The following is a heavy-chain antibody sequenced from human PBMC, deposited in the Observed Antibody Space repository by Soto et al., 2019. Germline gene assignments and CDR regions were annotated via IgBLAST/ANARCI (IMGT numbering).Heavy chain of an antibody. Sequence: QVQLVQSGAEEKKPGASVKVSCKASGYTFTSYAMHWVRQAPGQRLEWMGWMNAGNGNTKYSQKFQGRVTITRDTSASTAYMELSSLRSEDTAVYYCARADGVGVVGPCGQGTLVTVSS. J-gene: IGHJ5*02. D-gene: IGHD2-2*01. CDR2: MNAGNGNT. CDR3: ARADGVGVVGP. CDR1: GYTFTSYA. V-gene: IGHV1-3*05.